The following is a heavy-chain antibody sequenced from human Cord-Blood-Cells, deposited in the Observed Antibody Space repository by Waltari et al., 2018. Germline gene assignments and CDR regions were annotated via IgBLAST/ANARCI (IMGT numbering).Heavy chain of an antibody. CDR2: MNPNSGNT. CDR3: ARAYNWGKGRSRAFDL. J-gene: IGHJ2*01. D-gene: IGHD7-27*01. CDR1: GYTFTSYD. V-gene: IGHV1-8*01. Sequence: QVQLVQSGAEVKKPGASVKVSCKASGYTFTSYDINWVRQATGQGLEWMGWMNPNSGNTGYAQRFQGRVTMTRNTSISTAYMKLSSLRSEDTAVYYCARAYNWGKGRSRAFDLWGRGTLVTVSS.